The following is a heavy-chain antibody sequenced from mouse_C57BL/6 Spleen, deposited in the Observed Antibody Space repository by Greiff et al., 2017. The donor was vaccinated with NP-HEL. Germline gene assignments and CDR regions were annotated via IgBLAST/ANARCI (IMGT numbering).Heavy chain of an antibody. CDR2: IYPGAGDT. V-gene: IGHV1-82*01. CDR3: ATSTVVDWYFEV. D-gene: IGHD1-1*01. CDR1: GYAFSSSW. Sequence: VQLQQSGPELVKPGASVKISCKASGYAFSSSWMNWVKQRPGKGLEWIGRIYPGAGDTNYNGKFKGKATLTADKSSSTAYMQLSSLTSEDSAVYFCATSTVVDWYFEVWGTGTTVTVSS. J-gene: IGHJ1*03.